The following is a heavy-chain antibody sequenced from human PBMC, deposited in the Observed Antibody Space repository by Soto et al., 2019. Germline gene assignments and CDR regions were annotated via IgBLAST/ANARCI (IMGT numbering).Heavy chain of an antibody. J-gene: IGHJ6*02. CDR1: GFTFSSYS. V-gene: IGHV3-21*01. Sequence: PGGSLRLSCAASGFTFSSYSMNWVRQAPGKGLEWVSSISSSSSYIYYADSVRGRFTISRDNAKNSLYLQMNSLRAEDTAVYYCEVVVVAATHYGMDVWGQGTTVTVSS. CDR2: ISSSSSYI. D-gene: IGHD2-15*01. CDR3: EVVVVAATHYGMDV.